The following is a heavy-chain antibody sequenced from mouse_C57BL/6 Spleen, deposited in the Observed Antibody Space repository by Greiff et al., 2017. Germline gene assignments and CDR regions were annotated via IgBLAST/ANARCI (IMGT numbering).Heavy chain of an antibody. CDR2: INPYNGGT. V-gene: IGHV1-19*01. J-gene: IGHJ2*01. Sequence: VQLQQSGPVLVKPGASVKMSCKASGYTFTDYYMNWVKQSPGKSLEWIGVINPYNGGTSYNQKFKGKATLTVDKSSSTAYMELNSLTSEDSAVYYCARSEESYFDDWGQGTTLTVSS. CDR1: GYTFTDYY. CDR3: ARSEESYFDD.